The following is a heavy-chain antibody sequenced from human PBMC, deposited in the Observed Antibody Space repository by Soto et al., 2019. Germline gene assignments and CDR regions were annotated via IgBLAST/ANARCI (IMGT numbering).Heavy chain of an antibody. J-gene: IGHJ6*02. CDR3: ARDRNEEVVSAPVSYYYYGMYV. V-gene: IGHV1-3*01. Sequence: GASVKVSCKASGYTFINYAMHWVRQAPGQRLEWMGWINAGNGNIKYSQKFQGRVTFTRDTPASTAYMEVSSLRSEDTAVYYCARDRNEEVVSAPVSYYYYGMYVWGQGTTVTVS. CDR1: GYTFINYA. CDR2: INAGNGNI. D-gene: IGHD2-21*01.